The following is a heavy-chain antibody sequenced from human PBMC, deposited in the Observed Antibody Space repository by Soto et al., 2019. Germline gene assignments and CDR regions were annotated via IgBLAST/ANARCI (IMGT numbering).Heavy chain of an antibody. CDR2: IYYSGST. CDR3: AREKLYYYDSSGLDY. V-gene: IGHV4-30-4*01. Sequence: SETLSLTCTVSGGSISSGDYYWSWIRQPPGKGLEWIGYIYYSGSTYYNPSLKSRVTISVDTSKNQFSLKLSSVTAADTAVYYCAREKLYYYDSSGLDYWGQGTLVTVSS. J-gene: IGHJ4*02. D-gene: IGHD3-22*01. CDR1: GGSISSGDYY.